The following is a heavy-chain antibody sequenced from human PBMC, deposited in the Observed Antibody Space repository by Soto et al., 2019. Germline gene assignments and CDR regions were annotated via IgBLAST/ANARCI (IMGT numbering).Heavy chain of an antibody. CDR1: GGSISSGGYY. V-gene: IGHV4-31*03. CDR3: ARAAAPYGAAAGNFDY. J-gene: IGHJ4*02. Sequence: QVQLQESGPGLVKPSQTLSLTCTVSGGSISSGGYYWSWIRQHPGKGLEWIGYIYYSGSTYYNPSLQRRVTISVDTSKNQFSLKLSSVTAANTAVYYCARAAAPYGAAAGNFDYGGQGTLVTVSS. CDR2: IYYSGST. D-gene: IGHD6-13*01.